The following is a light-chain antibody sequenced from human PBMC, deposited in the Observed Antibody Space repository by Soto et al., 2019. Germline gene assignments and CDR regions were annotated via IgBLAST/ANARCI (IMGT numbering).Light chain of an antibody. J-gene: IGLJ3*02. CDR2: EVS. CDR1: SSDVGGYNY. Sequence: QSALTQPASVSGSPGQSITISCTGTSSDVGGYNYVSWYQQHPGKVPKLMIYEVSNRPSGASTRFSGSKSGNTASLAITGLQAEDEADYYCQSYDSSLSGRNWVFGGGTKLTVL. CDR3: QSYDSSLSGRNWV. V-gene: IGLV2-14*01.